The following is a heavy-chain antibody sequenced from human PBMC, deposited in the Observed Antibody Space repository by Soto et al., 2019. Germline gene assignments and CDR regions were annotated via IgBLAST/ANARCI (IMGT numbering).Heavy chain of an antibody. Sequence: QITLKESGPTLVKPTQTLTLTCTLSGFSLSTGGVGVGWIRQSPGKALEWLAVIYWDDVKHYSPSLERRLTITKDPSESDVVLTMTNMDPVDTATYYCARKGSGDYALDYWGQGILVTVSS. V-gene: IGHV2-5*02. CDR1: GFSLSTGGVG. CDR2: IYWDDVK. CDR3: ARKGSGDYALDY. D-gene: IGHD4-17*01. J-gene: IGHJ4*02.